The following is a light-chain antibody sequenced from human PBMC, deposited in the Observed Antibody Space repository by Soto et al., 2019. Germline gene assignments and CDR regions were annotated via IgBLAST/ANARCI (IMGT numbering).Light chain of an antibody. V-gene: IGKV3-20*01. CDR3: QQYGSSSFT. Sequence: EIVLTQSPGSLSLSSGERATLSCRASQSVSSSYLAWYQQKPGQAPRLLVYATSSRASGIPDRFSGSGSGTDFTLTIRRLEPEDVAVYYCQQYGSSSFTFGQGTKLEIK. CDR2: ATS. CDR1: QSVSSSY. J-gene: IGKJ2*01.